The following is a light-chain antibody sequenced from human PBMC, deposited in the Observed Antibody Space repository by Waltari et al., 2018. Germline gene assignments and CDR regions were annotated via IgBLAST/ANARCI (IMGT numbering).Light chain of an antibody. V-gene: IGKV3-11*01. CDR3: QQRNNWPIT. CDR1: QSIFTY. CDR2: GAS. Sequence: ETVLTPPPATLSLSPGERATLSCRASQSIFTYLAWYQQKPGQAPRLLIYGASNRATGVPARFSGSGSGTDFTLTISSLEPEDFAVYYCQQRNNWPITYGQGTRLEIK. J-gene: IGKJ5*01.